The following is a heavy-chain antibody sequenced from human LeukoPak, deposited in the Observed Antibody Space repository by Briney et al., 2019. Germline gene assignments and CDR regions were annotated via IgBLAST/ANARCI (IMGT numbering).Heavy chain of an antibody. Sequence: GGSLRLSCAASGFTFSSYSMNWVRQAPGKGLEWVSYISSSSSTIYYADSVKGRFTISRDNAKNSPYLQMKSLRAEDTALYYCARAKRNGFDIWGQGTMVTVSS. CDR1: GFTFSSYS. CDR3: ARAKRNGFDI. J-gene: IGHJ3*02. CDR2: ISSSSSTI. V-gene: IGHV3-48*01.